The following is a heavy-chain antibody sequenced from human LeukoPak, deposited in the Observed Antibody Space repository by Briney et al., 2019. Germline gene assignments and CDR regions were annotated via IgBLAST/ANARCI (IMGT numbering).Heavy chain of an antibody. V-gene: IGHV3-74*01. D-gene: IGHD3-3*01. CDR1: GFTFSNYW. J-gene: IGHJ4*02. CDR3: VRLLDVDY. Sequence: GGSLRLSCAASGFTFSNYWMHWVRQAPGKGLVWVSRINNDGSTTNYADSVKGRFTISRDNAKNTLYLQMNSLRAEDTAVYYCVRLLDVDYWGQGDQDTVSS. CDR2: INNDGSTT.